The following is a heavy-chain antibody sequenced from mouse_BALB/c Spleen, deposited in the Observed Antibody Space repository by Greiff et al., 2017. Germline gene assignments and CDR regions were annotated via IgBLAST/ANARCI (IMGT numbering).Heavy chain of an antibody. CDR3: ASDLPYAMDY. CDR2: ISSGSSTI. V-gene: IGHV5-17*02. Sequence: EVQRVESGGGLVQPGGSRKLSCAASGFTSSSFGMHWVRQAPEKGLEWVAYISSGSSTIYYADTVKGRFTISRDNPKNTLFLQMTSLRSEDTAMYYCASDLPYAMDYWGQGTSVTVSS. J-gene: IGHJ4*01. CDR1: GFTSSSFG.